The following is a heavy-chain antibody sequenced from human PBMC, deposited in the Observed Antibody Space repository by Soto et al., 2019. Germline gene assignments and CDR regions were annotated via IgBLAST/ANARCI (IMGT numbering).Heavy chain of an antibody. CDR3: ARDNGYGHFDS. J-gene: IGHJ4*02. CDR1: GASISSGRSY. D-gene: IGHD5-12*01. Sequence: QVQLQESGPGLVKPSQTLSLTCTVSGASISSGRSYWSWIRQHPGKGQEWIGYIFYSGSTYYHPSLKSRVNISADTSKIQFSPRLTSVTPADTAMYYCARDNGYGHFDSWGQGTLVTVSS. V-gene: IGHV4-31*03. CDR2: IFYSGST.